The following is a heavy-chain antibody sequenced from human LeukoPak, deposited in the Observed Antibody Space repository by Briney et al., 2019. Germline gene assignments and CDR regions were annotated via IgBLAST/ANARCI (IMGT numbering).Heavy chain of an antibody. CDR2: ISSSGSTI. Sequence: GGSLRLSCAASGFTFSDYYMSWIRQAPGKGLEWVPYISSSGSTIYYADSVKGRFTISRDNAKNSLYLQMNSLRAEDTAVYYCARVGGFYYYYYMDVWGKGTTVTVSS. CDR3: ARVGGFYYYYYMDV. D-gene: IGHD2-15*01. V-gene: IGHV3-11*04. J-gene: IGHJ6*03. CDR1: GFTFSDYY.